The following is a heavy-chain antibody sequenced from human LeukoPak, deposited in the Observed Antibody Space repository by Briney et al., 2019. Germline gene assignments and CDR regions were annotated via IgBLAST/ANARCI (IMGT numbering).Heavy chain of an antibody. D-gene: IGHD3-22*01. CDR2: ISWNSGSI. V-gene: IGHV3-9*01. CDR3: AKDRSPLLHDSSGPVRGPMDV. CDR1: GFTFDDYA. Sequence: PGGSLRLSCAASGFTFDDYAMHWVRQAPGKGLEWVSGISWNSGSIGYADSVKGRFTISRDNAKNSLYLQMNSLRAEDTALYYCAKDRSPLLHDSSGPVRGPMDVWGQGTTDTVSS. J-gene: IGHJ6*02.